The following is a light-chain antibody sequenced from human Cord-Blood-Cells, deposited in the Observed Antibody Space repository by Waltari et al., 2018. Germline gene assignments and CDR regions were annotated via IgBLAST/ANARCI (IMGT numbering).Light chain of an antibody. J-gene: IGLJ2*01. CDR3: AAWDDSLSGVV. Sequence: VLTQPPSASGPPGQRATISCSGSSSNLGSNYVYWYQQLPGTAPKLLIYRNNQRPSGVPYRFSGSKSGASASLAISGLRSEDEADYYCAAWDDSLSGVVFGGGTKLTVL. CDR1: SSNLGSNY. V-gene: IGLV1-47*01. CDR2: RNN.